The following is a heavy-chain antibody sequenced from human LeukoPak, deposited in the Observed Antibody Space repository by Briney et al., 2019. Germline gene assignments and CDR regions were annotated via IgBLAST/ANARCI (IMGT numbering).Heavy chain of an antibody. CDR2: IMPILGIA. J-gene: IGHJ4*02. Sequence: ASVKVSCKASGGTFISYTISWVRQAPGQGLEWMGRIMPILGIANYAQKFQGRVTIIADKSTSTAYMELSSLRSEDTAVYYCARAGAIAVAGTFDYWGQGTLVTVSS. V-gene: IGHV1-69*02. CDR1: GGTFISYT. CDR3: ARAGAIAVAGTFDY. D-gene: IGHD6-19*01.